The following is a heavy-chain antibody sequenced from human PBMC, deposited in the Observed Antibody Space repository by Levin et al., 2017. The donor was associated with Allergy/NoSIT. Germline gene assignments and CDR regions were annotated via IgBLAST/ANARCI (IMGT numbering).Heavy chain of an antibody. CDR1: GFSFDDYT. V-gene: IGHV3-43*01. CDR2: ISWDGGTT. D-gene: IGHD4-17*01. CDR3: AKGTTVTSFYYYDMDV. Sequence: GGSLRLSCAASGFSFDDYTMHWVRQAPGKGLEWVALISWDGGTTYYADSVDGRFTISRDNSKNYVSLQMNSLRTDDTALYYCAKGTTVTSFYYYDMDVWGQGTMVTVSS. J-gene: IGHJ6*02.